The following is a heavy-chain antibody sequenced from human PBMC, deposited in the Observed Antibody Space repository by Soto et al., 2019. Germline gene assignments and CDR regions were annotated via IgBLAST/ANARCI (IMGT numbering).Heavy chain of an antibody. Sequence: QLVESGGGVVQPGKSLRLSCAASGFTFSSYGMHWVRQAPGKGLEWVAVISYDGSNKYYADSVKGRFTISRDNSKNALFLQVNSLRAEDTAVYYCAKSMGYCGSSSCYIKGGFAFWGQGTLVTVSS. CDR3: AKSMGYCGSSSCYIKGGFAF. J-gene: IGHJ4*02. D-gene: IGHD2-2*02. V-gene: IGHV3-30*18. CDR1: GFTFSSYG. CDR2: ISYDGSNK.